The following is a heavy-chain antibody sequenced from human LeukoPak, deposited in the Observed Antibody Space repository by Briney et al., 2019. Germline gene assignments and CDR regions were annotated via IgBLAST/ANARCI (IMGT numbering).Heavy chain of an antibody. CDR3: AKDDNYFDSSGYLIPFDY. CDR2: ISGNGHQT. V-gene: IGHV3-23*01. CDR1: GFSFSRFA. D-gene: IGHD3-22*01. Sequence: GGSLRLSSSPSGFSFSRFAMTWVRQLPGKGLDWVSSISGNGHQTYYGDSVKGRFSVSRDNSKNIPYLQMDSLRADDSALYYCAKDDNYFDSSGYLIPFDYWGQGTLVTVSS. J-gene: IGHJ4*02.